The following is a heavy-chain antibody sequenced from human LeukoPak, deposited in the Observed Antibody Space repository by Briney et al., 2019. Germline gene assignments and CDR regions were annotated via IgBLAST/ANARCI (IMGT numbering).Heavy chain of an antibody. CDR3: ARGSDSYGDWFDP. D-gene: IGHD5-18*01. Sequence: GGSLRLSCAVSGFTFSSYSMNWVRQAPGKGLEWVSSISSSSSYIYYADSVKGRFTISRDNAKNPLYLQMNSLRAEDTAVYYCARGSDSYGDWFDPWGQGTLVTVSS. J-gene: IGHJ5*02. CDR2: ISSSSSYI. V-gene: IGHV3-21*01. CDR1: GFTFSSYS.